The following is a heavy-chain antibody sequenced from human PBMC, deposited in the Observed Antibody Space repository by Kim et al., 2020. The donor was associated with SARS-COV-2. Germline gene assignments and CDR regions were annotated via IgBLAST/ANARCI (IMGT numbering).Heavy chain of an antibody. V-gene: IGHV3-74*01. CDR2: IDTDGSIT. CDR3: IIDNIQPGDL. J-gene: IGHJ4*02. D-gene: IGHD3-16*01. CDR1: GFAFSPYW. Sequence: GGSLRLSCAASGFAFSPYWMHWVRQVPGQGLMWVSQIDTDGSITTYAEAVLGRFSISRDNAKNTLYLQMNSLRVEDTAIYYCIIDNIQPGDLWGQGVMVTVSS.